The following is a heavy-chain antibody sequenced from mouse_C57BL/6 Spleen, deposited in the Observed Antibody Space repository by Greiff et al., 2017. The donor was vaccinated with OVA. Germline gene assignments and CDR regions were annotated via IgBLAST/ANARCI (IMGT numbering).Heavy chain of an antibody. CDR1: GYTFTSYW. J-gene: IGHJ4*01. D-gene: IGHD1-1*01. V-gene: IGHV1-5*01. CDR3: TRDYGSSLYYYAMDY. CDR2: IYPGNSDT. Sequence: VQLKQSGTVLARPGASVKMSCKTSGYTFTSYWMHWVKQRPGQGLEWIGAIYPGNSDTSYNQKFKGKAKLTAVTSASTAYMELSSLTNEDSAVYYCTRDYGSSLYYYAMDYWGQGTSVTVSS.